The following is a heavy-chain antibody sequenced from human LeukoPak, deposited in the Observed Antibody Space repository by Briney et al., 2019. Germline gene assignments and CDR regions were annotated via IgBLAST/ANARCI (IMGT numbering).Heavy chain of an antibody. CDR3: ATSNDAKIAPFDH. CDR2: INTKGET. CDR1: GVSMSAYQ. D-gene: IGHD2-21*01. Sequence: SETLSLTCTVSGVSMSAYQWSWVRQSPEKGLEWIGCINTKGETSYNPSLKSRVTTSVDTSKSRFSLRLTSVTAADTAVYYCATSNDAKIAPFDHWGQGAPVTVSS. V-gene: IGHV4-4*09. J-gene: IGHJ4*02.